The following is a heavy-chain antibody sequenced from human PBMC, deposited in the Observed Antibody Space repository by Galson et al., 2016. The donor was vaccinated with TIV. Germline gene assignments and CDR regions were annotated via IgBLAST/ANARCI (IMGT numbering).Heavy chain of an antibody. J-gene: IGHJ1*01. Sequence: SVKVSCKASGGTLSRFTVSWVRQAPGQGLEWMGRIIPLLGIGNHAQKFQNRVAITADRSTSAAYMELSSLKSEDTAVYYCAIYVSSGYYSAEFFQQWGQGTLLIASS. D-gene: IGHD3-22*01. CDR2: IIPLLGIG. CDR3: AIYVSSGYYSAEFFQQ. CDR1: GGTLSRFT. V-gene: IGHV1-69*02.